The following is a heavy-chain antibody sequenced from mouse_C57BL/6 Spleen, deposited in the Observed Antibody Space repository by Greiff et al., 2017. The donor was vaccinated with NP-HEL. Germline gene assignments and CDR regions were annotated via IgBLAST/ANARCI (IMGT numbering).Heavy chain of an antibody. Sequence: DVQLQESGPGLVKPSQSLSLTCSVTGYSITSGYYWYWIRQFPGNILEWMGYISYDGSNNYNPSLKNRIPITRDTSKNQFFLKLNSVTTEDTATYYCARAGTVWYFDVWGTGTTVTVSS. CDR1: GYSITSGYY. D-gene: IGHD4-1*01. J-gene: IGHJ1*03. CDR3: ARAGTVWYFDV. V-gene: IGHV3-6*01. CDR2: ISYDGSN.